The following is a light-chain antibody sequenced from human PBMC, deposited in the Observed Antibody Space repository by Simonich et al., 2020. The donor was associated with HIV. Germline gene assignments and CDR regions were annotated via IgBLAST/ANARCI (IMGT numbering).Light chain of an antibody. CDR2: KDS. J-gene: IGLJ2*01. CDR3: QSADISGNVV. Sequence: SYELTQPPSVSVSPGQTARITCSGDALSKQYGYWYYQKPGQAPVLVISKDSERPSGIPERFSGSSSGTTVTLTISGVQAEDEADYYCQSADISGNVVFGGGTKLTVL. CDR1: ALSKQY. V-gene: IGLV3-25*03.